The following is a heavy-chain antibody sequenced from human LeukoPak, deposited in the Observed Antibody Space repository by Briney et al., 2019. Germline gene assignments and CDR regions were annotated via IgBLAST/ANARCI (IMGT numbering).Heavy chain of an antibody. CDR3: ARVNYYDSSGYPPYFDY. D-gene: IGHD3-22*01. CDR1: GYSFTSYW. Sequence: GETLKISCKGSGYSFTSYWIGWVRQMPGKGLEWMGIIYPGDSDTRYSPSFQGQVTISADKSISTAYLQWSSLKASDTAMYYCARVNYYDSSGYPPYFDYWGQGTLVTVSS. V-gene: IGHV5-51*01. J-gene: IGHJ4*02. CDR2: IYPGDSDT.